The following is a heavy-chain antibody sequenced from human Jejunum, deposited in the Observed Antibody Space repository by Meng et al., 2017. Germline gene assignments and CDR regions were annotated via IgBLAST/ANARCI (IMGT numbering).Heavy chain of an antibody. J-gene: IGHJ5*01. V-gene: IGHV4-34*02. D-gene: IGHD2-21*01. CDR1: SGSFTGYY. CDR3: ARYLWSRGLFDS. CDR2: IHQTGST. Sequence: QVYLKQWGAGLLKPSGTLSLPCTVYSGSFTGYYWSWVRQSPGKGVEWIGEIHQTGSTNYSPSLQSRVTISIDTSKNEFSLELRSVTAADTAVYYCARYLWSRGLFDSWGQGTLVTVSS.